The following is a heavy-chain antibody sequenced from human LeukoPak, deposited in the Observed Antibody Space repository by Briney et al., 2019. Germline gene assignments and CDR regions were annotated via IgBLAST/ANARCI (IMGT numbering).Heavy chain of an antibody. V-gene: IGHV3-23*01. CDR3: AKGVPGEWLPDY. D-gene: IGHD5-24*01. J-gene: IGHJ4*02. Sequence: HSSGTLSLTCAVSGGSISSSNWWSWVRQPPGEGLEWVSAISGSGGSTYYADSVKGRFTISRDNSKNTLYLQMNSLRAEDTAVYYCAKGVPGEWLPDYWGQGTLVTVSS. CDR1: GGSISSSN. CDR2: ISGSGGST.